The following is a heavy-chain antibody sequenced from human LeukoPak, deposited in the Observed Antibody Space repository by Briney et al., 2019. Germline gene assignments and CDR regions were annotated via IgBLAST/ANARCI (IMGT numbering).Heavy chain of an antibody. CDR2: INSDGSST. Sequence: GGSLRLSCAASGFTLSSYWMHWVRQAPRKGLVWVSRINSDGSSTSYAESVKGRFTISRDNAKNTLYLQMNSLRAEDTAVYYCARVNTAGIAAAAWFDPWGQGTLVTVSS. J-gene: IGHJ5*02. CDR1: GFTLSSYW. D-gene: IGHD6-13*01. CDR3: ARVNTAGIAAAAWFDP. V-gene: IGHV3-74*01.